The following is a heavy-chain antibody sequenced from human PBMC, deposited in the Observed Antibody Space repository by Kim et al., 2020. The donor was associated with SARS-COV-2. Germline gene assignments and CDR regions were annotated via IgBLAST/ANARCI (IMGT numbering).Heavy chain of an antibody. D-gene: IGHD3-3*01. V-gene: IGHV1-69*13. CDR3: ARGPVQYDFWSGYPISQYYYYGMDV. CDR2: IIPIFGTA. CDR1: GGTFSSYA. J-gene: IGHJ6*02. Sequence: SVKVSCKASGGTFSSYAISWVRQAPGQGLEWMGGIIPIFGTANYAQKFQGRVTITADESTSTAYMELSSLRSEDTAVYYCARGPVQYDFWSGYPISQYYYYGMDVWGQGTTVTVSS.